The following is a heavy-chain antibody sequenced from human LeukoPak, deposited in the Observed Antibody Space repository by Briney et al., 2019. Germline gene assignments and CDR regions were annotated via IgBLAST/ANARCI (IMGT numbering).Heavy chain of an antibody. J-gene: IGHJ4*02. CDR3: ARDPYSGYDLQAFDY. D-gene: IGHD5-12*01. V-gene: IGHV3-48*01. CDR2: ISSSSSTM. Sequence: PGGSPRLSCAASRFTFSRYSMNWVRQAPGKGLEWVSYISSSSSTMYYADSVKGRFTISRDSAKNSLYLQMNSLRVEDTAVYYCARDPYSGYDLQAFDYWGQGTLVTVSS. CDR1: RFTFSRYS.